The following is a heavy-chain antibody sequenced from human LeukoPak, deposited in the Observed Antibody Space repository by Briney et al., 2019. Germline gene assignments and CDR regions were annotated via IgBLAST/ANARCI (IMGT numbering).Heavy chain of an antibody. CDR2: ISGSGGST. V-gene: IGHV3-23*01. CDR3: ANERLGGSWF. D-gene: IGHD2-15*01. CDR1: GFTFNTFW. J-gene: IGHJ4*02. Sequence: GESLRLSCAASGFTFNTFWMTWLRQAPGKGLEWVSAISGSGGSTYYADSVKGRFTISRDNSKNTLYLQMNSLRAEDTAVYYCANERLGGSWFWGQGTLVTVSS.